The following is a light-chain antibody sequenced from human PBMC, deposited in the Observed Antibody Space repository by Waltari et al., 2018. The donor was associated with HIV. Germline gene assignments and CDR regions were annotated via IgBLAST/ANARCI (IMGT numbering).Light chain of an antibody. CDR3: AARDDILSGSWV. CDR2: SDS. J-gene: IGLJ3*02. V-gene: IGLV1-44*01. CDR1: ISNIGTNS. Sequence: HSVLTQAPSASGTLGQRVTISCSGSISNIGTNSVSWFQQLPGMSPRLIIFSDSQRPSAVPDRFSASKSGTSASLAIDGLESGDEADYYCAARDDILSGSWVFGGGT.